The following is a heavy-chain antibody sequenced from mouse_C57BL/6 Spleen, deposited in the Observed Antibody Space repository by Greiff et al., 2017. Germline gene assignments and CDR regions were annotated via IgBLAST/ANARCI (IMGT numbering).Heavy chain of an antibody. Sequence: VKLQQPGAELVKPGASVKLSCKASGYTFTSYWMQWVKQRPGQGLEWIGEIDPSDSYTNYNQKFKGKATLTVDTSSSTAYMQLSSLTSEDSAVYYCARSSNSSRGFAYWGQGTLVTVSA. CDR1: GYTFTSYW. CDR3: ARSSNSSRGFAY. V-gene: IGHV1-50*01. D-gene: IGHD3-2*02. CDR2: IDPSDSYT. J-gene: IGHJ3*01.